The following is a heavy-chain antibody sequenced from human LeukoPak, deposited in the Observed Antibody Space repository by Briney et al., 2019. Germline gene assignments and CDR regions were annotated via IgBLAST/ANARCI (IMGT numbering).Heavy chain of an antibody. CDR1: GGSISSGGYY. Sequence: SQTLSLTCTVSGGSISSGGYYWSWIRQHPGKGLEWIGYIYYSGSTYYNPSLKSRVTISVDTSKNQFSLKLSSVTAADTAVYYCAREDRRDGYNTFDYWGQGTLVTVSP. CDR3: AREDRRDGYNTFDY. D-gene: IGHD5-24*01. J-gene: IGHJ4*02. V-gene: IGHV4-31*03. CDR2: IYYSGST.